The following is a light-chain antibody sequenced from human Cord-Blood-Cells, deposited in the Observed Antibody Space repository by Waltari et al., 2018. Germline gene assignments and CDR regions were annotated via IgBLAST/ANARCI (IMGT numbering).Light chain of an antibody. Sequence: DIQMTQSPFTLSASVGDRVTITCRASQSISSWLAWYQQKPGKAPKLLIYDASSLESGVPSRFSGSGSGTEFTLTISSLQPDDFATYYCQQYNSSWTFGQGTKVEIK. V-gene: IGKV1-5*01. CDR3: QQYNSSWT. J-gene: IGKJ1*01. CDR1: QSISSW. CDR2: DAS.